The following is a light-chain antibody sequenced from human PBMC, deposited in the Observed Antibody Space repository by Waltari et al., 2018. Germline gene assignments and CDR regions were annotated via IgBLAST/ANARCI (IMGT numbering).Light chain of an antibody. V-gene: IGKV4-1*01. CDR3: QQYYSTPYT. J-gene: IGKJ2*01. CDR2: WAS. Sequence: DIMMTQSPDSLAVSLGERAPINCKSSKSVLYSSNNKNYLAWYQQKPGQPPKLLIYWASTRESGVPDRFSGSGSGTDFTLTISSLQAEDVAVYYCQQYYSTPYTFGQGTKLEIK. CDR1: KSVLYSSNNKNY.